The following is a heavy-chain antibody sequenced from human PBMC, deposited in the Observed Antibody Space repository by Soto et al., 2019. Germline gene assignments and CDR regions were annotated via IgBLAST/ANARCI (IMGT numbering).Heavy chain of an antibody. Sequence: VQLVESGGGVVQPGRSLRLSCAASGFTFSSYAMHWVRQAPGKGLEWVAVISYDGSNKYYADSVKGRFTISRDNSKNTLYLQMNSLRAEDTAVYYCARVAYSSSWYSFSYSSGWLDYWGQGTLVTVSS. CDR3: ARVAYSSSWYSFSYSSGWLDY. D-gene: IGHD6-19*01. CDR1: GFTFSSYA. CDR2: ISYDGSNK. V-gene: IGHV3-30-3*01. J-gene: IGHJ4*02.